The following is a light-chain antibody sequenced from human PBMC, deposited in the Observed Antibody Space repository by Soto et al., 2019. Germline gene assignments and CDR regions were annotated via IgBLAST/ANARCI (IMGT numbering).Light chain of an antibody. CDR2: GAS. Sequence: EEGITRSPATRFVWRGEKANLSGRASQSISSNLAWYQQKPGQAPRLLIYGASTRVTGLPDRFSGSGCVRDFSRIISRLERADVAVYYFLEFDNSPPYTVGPGTKVDIK. J-gene: IGKJ2*01. V-gene: IGKV3D-15*01. CDR1: QSISSN. CDR3: LEFDNSPPYT.